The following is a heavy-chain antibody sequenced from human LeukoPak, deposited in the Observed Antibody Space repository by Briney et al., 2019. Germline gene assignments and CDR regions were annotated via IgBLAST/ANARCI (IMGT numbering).Heavy chain of an antibody. CDR2: ISYDGSNK. V-gene: IGHV3-30-3*01. CDR3: ARDTQYGYYGMDV. CDR1: GFTFSSYA. Sequence: GSLRLSCAASGFTFSSYAMHWVRQAPGKGLEWVAVISYDGSNKYYADSVKGRFTISRDNSKNTLYLQMNSLRAEDTAVYYCARDTQYGYYGMDVWGQGTTVTVSS. D-gene: IGHD2-2*01. J-gene: IGHJ6*02.